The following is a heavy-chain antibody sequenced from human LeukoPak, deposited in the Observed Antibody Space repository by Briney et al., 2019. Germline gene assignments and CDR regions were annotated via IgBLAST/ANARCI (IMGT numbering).Heavy chain of an antibody. D-gene: IGHD2-2*01. V-gene: IGHV5-51*01. Sequence: GESLKISCKGSGYSFSSYWIGWVRQMPGKGLEWMGIIYPGDSDTRYSPSFQGQVTISADKSVSTAYLQWSSLKASDTAMYYCARQWGDCSSTSCYSASWGQGTLVTVSS. CDR2: IYPGDSDT. CDR1: GYSFSSYW. J-gene: IGHJ5*02. CDR3: ARQWGDCSSTSCYSAS.